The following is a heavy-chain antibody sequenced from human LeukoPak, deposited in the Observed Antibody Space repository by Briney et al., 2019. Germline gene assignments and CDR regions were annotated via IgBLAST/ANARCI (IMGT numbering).Heavy chain of an antibody. Sequence: GEPRQISWKGSGYRFTTYLITGVRQMPGKGLEWMGNIDPSDSYTNCSPSFQGHVTISADKSISTAYLQWSSLKASDTAMYYCARLHTSSWYFDLWGRGTPVSVSS. CDR3: ARLHTSSWYFDL. CDR1: GYRFTTYL. J-gene: IGHJ2*01. V-gene: IGHV5-10-1*01. CDR2: IDPSDSYT. D-gene: IGHD6-13*01.